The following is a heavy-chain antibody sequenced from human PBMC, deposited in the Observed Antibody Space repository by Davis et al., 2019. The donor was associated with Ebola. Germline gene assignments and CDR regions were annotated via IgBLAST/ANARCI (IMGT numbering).Heavy chain of an antibody. V-gene: IGHV5-51*01. Sequence: GESLKLPCKVSGYSFTSYWIAWVRQLPGKGLEWMGIIYPADSDIRYSPSFRGQVTISADKSITTAYLRWSSLEASDTAMYYCARPRSRGSSDANDVWGQGTMVTVSS. CDR2: IYPADSDI. CDR1: GYSFTSYW. D-gene: IGHD1-26*01. J-gene: IGHJ3*01. CDR3: ARPRSRGSSDANDV.